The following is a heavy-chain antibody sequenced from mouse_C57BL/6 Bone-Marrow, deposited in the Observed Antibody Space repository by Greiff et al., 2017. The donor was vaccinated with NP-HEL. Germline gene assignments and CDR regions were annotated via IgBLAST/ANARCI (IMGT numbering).Heavy chain of an antibody. CDR2: IDPANGNT. V-gene: IGHV14-3*01. CDR3: ARADYYGSSYSFDY. CDR1: GFNIKNTY. J-gene: IGHJ2*01. D-gene: IGHD1-1*01. Sequence: EVMLVESVAELVRPGASVKLSCTASGFNIKNTYMHWVKQRPEQGLEWIGRIDPANGNTKYAPKFQGKATITADTSSNTAYLQLSSLTSEDTAIYYCARADYYGSSYSFDYWGQGTTLTVSS.